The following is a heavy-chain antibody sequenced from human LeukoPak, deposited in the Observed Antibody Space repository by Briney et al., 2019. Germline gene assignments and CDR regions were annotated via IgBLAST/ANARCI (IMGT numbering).Heavy chain of an antibody. J-gene: IGHJ5*02. CDR2: IYYSGST. Sequence: SETLSLTCTVSGGSISSYYWSWIRQPPGKGLEWIGYIYYSGSTNYNPSLKSRVTISVDTSKNQFSLKLSSVTAADTAVYYCAREEVVHNWFDPWGQGTLVTVSS. CDR1: GGSISSYY. D-gene: IGHD2-15*01. V-gene: IGHV4-59*01. CDR3: AREEVVHNWFDP.